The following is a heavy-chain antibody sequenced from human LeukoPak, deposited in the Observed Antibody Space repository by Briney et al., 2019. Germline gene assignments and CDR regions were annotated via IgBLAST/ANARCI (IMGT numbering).Heavy chain of an antibody. CDR1: GYTFTSYA. D-gene: IGHD1-26*01. CDR2: INTNTGNP. CDR3: ARDLLPGIVGARSAFDI. J-gene: IGHJ3*02. Sequence: ASVKVSCKASGYTFTSYAMNWVRQAPGQGLEWMGWINTNTGNPTYAQGFTGRFVFSLDTSVSTAYLQISSLKAEDTAVYYCARDLLPGIVGARSAFDIWGQGTMVTVSS. V-gene: IGHV7-4-1*02.